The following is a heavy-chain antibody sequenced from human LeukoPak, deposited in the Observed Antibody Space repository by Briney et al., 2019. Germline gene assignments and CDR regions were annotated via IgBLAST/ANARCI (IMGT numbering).Heavy chain of an antibody. V-gene: IGHV4-39*01. D-gene: IGHD3-22*01. CDR3: ARHGVDYDSRSGAFDI. J-gene: IGHJ3*02. CDR1: GGSITSNNNY. Sequence: SETLSLTCSVSGGSITSNNNYWGWIRQSPGKGLEWIGSVFYTGATYFNSSLKSRLTISVDVSENQFSLKLSSVTAADTAVYYCARHGVDYDSRSGAFDIWGQGTMVTVS. CDR2: VFYTGAT.